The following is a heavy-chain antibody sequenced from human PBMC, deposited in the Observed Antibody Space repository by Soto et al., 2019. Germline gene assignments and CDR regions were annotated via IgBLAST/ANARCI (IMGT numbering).Heavy chain of an antibody. CDR1: GGSISSGGDS. D-gene: IGHD3-10*01. V-gene: IGHV4-30-2*03. CDR2: IYYSGTT. Sequence: SETLSLTCAVSGGSISSGGDSWSWIRQPPGKGLEWIGYIYYSGTTYYKPSLKSRDTISVDTSKNQFSLKLSSVTAADTAVYYCAREFAGLGTFDYWGKGTMVTVSS. CDR3: AREFAGLGTFDY. J-gene: IGHJ4*02.